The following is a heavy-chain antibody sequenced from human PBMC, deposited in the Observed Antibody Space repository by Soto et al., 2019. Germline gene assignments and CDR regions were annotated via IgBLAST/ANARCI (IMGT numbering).Heavy chain of an antibody. V-gene: IGHV4-59*01. Sequence: SETLSLTCTVSGDSIRNYYWGWIRQPPRKGLEYIGYIFYSGSTNYNPSLKSRVAISVDTSRNQFALKLRSVTAADTATYYCARLKRGYSYGSIIDFWGRGTLVTVSS. D-gene: IGHD5-18*01. CDR2: IFYSGST. CDR1: GDSIRNYY. CDR3: ARLKRGYSYGSIIDF. J-gene: IGHJ4*01.